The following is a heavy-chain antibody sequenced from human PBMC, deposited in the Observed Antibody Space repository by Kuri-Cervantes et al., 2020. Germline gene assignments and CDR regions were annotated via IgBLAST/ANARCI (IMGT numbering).Heavy chain of an antibody. D-gene: IGHD2-21*02. Sequence: SETLSLTCTVSGGSISSYYWSWIRQPPGKGLEWIGYIYYSGSTNYNPSLKSRVTISVDTSENQFSLKLSSVTAADTAVYYCARGPRVTLNWFDPWGQGTLVNVSS. CDR3: ARGPRVTLNWFDP. CDR2: IYYSGST. CDR1: GGSISSYY. V-gene: IGHV4-59*08. J-gene: IGHJ5*02.